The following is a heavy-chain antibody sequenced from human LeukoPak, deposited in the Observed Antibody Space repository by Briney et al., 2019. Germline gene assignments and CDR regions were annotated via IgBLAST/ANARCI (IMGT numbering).Heavy chain of an antibody. V-gene: IGHV1-8*01. CDR2: MNPNSGNT. Sequence: ASVKVSCKASGYTFTSYDINWVRQATGQGLEWMGWMNPNSGNTGYPQKFQGRVTMTRNTSISTAYMELSSLRPEDTAVYYCARGRGSWPPQSFQHGGQATLVTFPS. J-gene: IGHJ1*01. CDR3: ARGRGSWPPQSFQH. D-gene: IGHD6-13*01. CDR1: GYTFTSYD.